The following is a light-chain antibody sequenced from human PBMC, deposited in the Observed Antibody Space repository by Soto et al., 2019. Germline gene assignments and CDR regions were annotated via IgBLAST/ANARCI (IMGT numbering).Light chain of an antibody. CDR2: GAS. J-gene: IGKJ1*01. CDR1: QSVSSN. CDR3: QQYNNWPQRT. Sequence: EMVMTQSPATLSVSPGERATLSCRASQSVSSNLGWYQQKPGQTPRLLIYGASTRVTGIPARFSGSGSGTEFTLTISSLQSEDFAVYYCQQYNNWPQRTFGQGTKVEIK. V-gene: IGKV3-15*01.